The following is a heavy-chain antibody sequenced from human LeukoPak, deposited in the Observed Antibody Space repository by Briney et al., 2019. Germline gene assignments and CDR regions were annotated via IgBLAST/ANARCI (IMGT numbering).Heavy chain of an antibody. J-gene: IGHJ4*02. Sequence: PGGSLRLSCAASGFTFSSYGMHWVRQAPGKGLEWVAVISYDGSNKYYADSVKGRFTISRDNSKNTLYLQMNSLRAEDMAVYYCAKDDGYSDYWGQGTLVTVSS. CDR2: ISYDGSNK. V-gene: IGHV3-30*18. CDR3: AKDDGYSDY. CDR1: GFTFSSYG.